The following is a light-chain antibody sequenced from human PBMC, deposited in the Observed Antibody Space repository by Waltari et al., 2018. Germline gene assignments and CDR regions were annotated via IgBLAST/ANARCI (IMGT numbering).Light chain of an antibody. V-gene: IGKV3-20*01. CDR1: QSLTLTY. Sequence: ENVLLQSPGILSLSPGERATLSCRASQSLTLTYLAGFLQSPGQAPRLLIYGISNRATGVPERFSGSGSGTDFTLTISRLEPEDFAVYYCQQYDSLPWTFGQGTKVEIK. CDR3: QQYDSLPWT. J-gene: IGKJ1*01. CDR2: GIS.